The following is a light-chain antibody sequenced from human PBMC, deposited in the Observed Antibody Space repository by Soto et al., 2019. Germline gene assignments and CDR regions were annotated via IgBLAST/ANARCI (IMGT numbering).Light chain of an antibody. Sequence: QSALTRPASVSGAPGQSITVSCTGTSSDVGGYNYVSWYQQYPGKVPRLMIYDVTNRPSGVSNRFSGSKSGNTASLTISGLQAEDEADYYCSSYRRGSTYVFGTGTKLTVL. V-gene: IGLV2-14*01. J-gene: IGLJ1*01. CDR2: DVT. CDR1: SSDVGGYNY. CDR3: SSYRRGSTYV.